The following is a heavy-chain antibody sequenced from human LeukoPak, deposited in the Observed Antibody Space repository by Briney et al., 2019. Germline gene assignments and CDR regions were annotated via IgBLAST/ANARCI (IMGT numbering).Heavy chain of an antibody. CDR1: GFTVSSNY. J-gene: IGHJ5*02. V-gene: IGHV3-53*04. CDR2: IYSGGST. Sequence: GGSLRLSCAASGFTVSSNYMSWVRQAPGKGLEWVSAIYSGGSTYYADSVKGRFTISRHNSKNTLYLQMNSLRAEDTAVYYCARSPDINRFDPWGQGTLVTVSS. CDR3: ARSPDINRFDP. D-gene: IGHD3-9*01.